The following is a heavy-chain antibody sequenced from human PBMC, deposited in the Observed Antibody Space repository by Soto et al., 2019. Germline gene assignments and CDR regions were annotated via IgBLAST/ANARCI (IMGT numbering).Heavy chain of an antibody. CDR1: GFTFDDYA. Sequence: EVQLVESGGGLVHPGRSLRLSCAASGFTFDDYAMHWVRQAPGKGLEWVSSISWNSGDIGYADSVKGRFTISRDNAKNSLYLQMNSLRAEDTALYYCAKGNFAYYYYYMDVWGKGTTVTVS. CDR2: ISWNSGDI. V-gene: IGHV3-9*01. CDR3: AKGNFAYYYYYMDV. J-gene: IGHJ6*03.